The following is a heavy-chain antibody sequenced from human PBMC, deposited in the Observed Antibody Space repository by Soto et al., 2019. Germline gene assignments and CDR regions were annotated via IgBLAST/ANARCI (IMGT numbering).Heavy chain of an antibody. CDR3: ARHPTHAEITAYATQDFDS. J-gene: IGHJ4*02. V-gene: IGHV4-39*01. D-gene: IGHD2-21*01. CDR2: VYYTGKT. Sequence: QLQLQESGPGLVKPSETLSLTCTVSGVSVPTSYSYWGWIRQTPGKGLEWIGGVYYTGKTNYKPSLESRVTISVEPSHNQFSLILTSVTAADTAVYFCARHPTHAEITAYATQDFDSWGQGTLITVSS. CDR1: GVSVPTSYSY.